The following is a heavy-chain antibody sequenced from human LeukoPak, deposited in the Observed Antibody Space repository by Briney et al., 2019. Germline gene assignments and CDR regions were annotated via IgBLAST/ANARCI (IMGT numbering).Heavy chain of an antibody. D-gene: IGHD3-10*01. Sequence: PGGSLRLSCAASGFTFSSYAMSWVRQAPGKGLEWVSALSGSGASTYYADSVKGRFTISRDNAKNTVYLQMNSLRAEDTAVYYCGRDFYYGSGSLDYWGQGTLVTVSS. J-gene: IGHJ4*02. CDR1: GFTFSSYA. CDR3: GRDFYYGSGSLDY. V-gene: IGHV3-23*01. CDR2: LSGSGAST.